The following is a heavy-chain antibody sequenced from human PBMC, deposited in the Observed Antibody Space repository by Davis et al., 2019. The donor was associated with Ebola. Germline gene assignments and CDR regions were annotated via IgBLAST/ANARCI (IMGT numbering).Heavy chain of an antibody. Sequence: PGGSLRLPCAASGSPSSDTSMTWVRQAPGKGLEWITYITKDSDVMHYADSVKGRFTVSRDNAKNSLFLQMSSLRDEDSAVYYCARDHFFAFDFWSQGVHVSVSS. CDR2: ITKDSDVM. J-gene: IGHJ4*02. V-gene: IGHV3-48*02. CDR3: ARDHFFAFDF. CDR1: GSPSSDTS.